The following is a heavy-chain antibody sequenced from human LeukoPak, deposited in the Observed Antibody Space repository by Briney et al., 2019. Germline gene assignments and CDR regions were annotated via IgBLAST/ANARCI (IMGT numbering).Heavy chain of an antibody. V-gene: IGHV3-21*01. CDR1: GFLFSSYT. CDR2: VSSNGNAR. CDR3: AREGGEMLTV. D-gene: IGHD3-9*01. Sequence: GGSLRLSCAASGFLFSSYTMNWVRQAPGKGLEWVSSVSSNGNARYYADSMKGRFTISRDNAKNSLYLQMNSLRAEDTAVYYCAREGGEMLTVWGQGALVTVSS. J-gene: IGHJ4*02.